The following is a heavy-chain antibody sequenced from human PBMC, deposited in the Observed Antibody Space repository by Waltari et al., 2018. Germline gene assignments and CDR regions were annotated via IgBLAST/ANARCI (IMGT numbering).Heavy chain of an antibody. CDR3: ARGSYDILTGPPHAFDI. Sequence: QVQLQESGPGLVKPSETLSITCTVSGGSISSHYWSWIRPPPGKGQEWIGYIYYSGSTNYNPSLKSRVTISVDTSKNQFSLKLSSVTAADTAVYYCARGSYDILTGPPHAFDIWGQGTMVTVSS. CDR2: IYYSGST. J-gene: IGHJ3*02. V-gene: IGHV4-59*11. D-gene: IGHD3-9*01. CDR1: GGSISSHY.